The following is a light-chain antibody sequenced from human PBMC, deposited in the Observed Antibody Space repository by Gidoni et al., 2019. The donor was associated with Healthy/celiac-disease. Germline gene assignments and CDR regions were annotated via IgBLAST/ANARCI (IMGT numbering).Light chain of an antibody. J-gene: IGKJ1*01. CDR1: QSMSSY. V-gene: IGKV1-39*01. CDR2: AAS. Sequence: DIHITQSPSSLSASEGDGVTITCRASQSMSSYLNWYQQKPGKAPKILIDAASRLQSGVPSRFSGSGTGTDFTLTSSSLQPEDFATYYWQQSYSTRWTFGQGTKVEIK. CDR3: QQSYSTRWT.